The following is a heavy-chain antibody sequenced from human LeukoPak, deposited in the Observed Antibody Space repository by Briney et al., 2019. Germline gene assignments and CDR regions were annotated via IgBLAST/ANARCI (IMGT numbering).Heavy chain of an antibody. CDR1: GFTFSSYW. Sequence: GGSLRLSCAASGFTFSSYWMHWVRQAPGKGLVWVSRINTDGSSTSYADSVKGRFTISRDNAKNTLYLQMNSLRAEDTAVYYCARASLYDFWSGPAGYWGQGTLVTVSS. V-gene: IGHV3-74*01. D-gene: IGHD3-3*01. J-gene: IGHJ4*02. CDR3: ARASLYDFWSGPAGY. CDR2: INTDGSST.